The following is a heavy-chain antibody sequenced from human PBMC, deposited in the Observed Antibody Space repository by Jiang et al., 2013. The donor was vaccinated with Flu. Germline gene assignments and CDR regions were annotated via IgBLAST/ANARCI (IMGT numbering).Heavy chain of an antibody. Sequence: TLSSPALSILGPSVITTGAGSASPXKGLEWIGEINHSGSTNYNPSLKSRLTISVDTSKNQFSLKLSSVTAADTAVYYCARGGHCSSTSCYVLGFDPWGQGTLVTVSS. CDR2: INHSGST. J-gene: IGHJ5*02. D-gene: IGHD2-2*01. CDR3: ARGGHCSSTSCYVLGFDP. V-gene: IGHV4-34*01. CDR1: LGPSVITT.